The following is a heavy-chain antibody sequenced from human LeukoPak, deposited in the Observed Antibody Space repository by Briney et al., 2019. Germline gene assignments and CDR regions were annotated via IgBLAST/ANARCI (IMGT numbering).Heavy chain of an antibody. J-gene: IGHJ4*02. V-gene: IGHV3-23*01. CDR1: GFTFSSYT. CDR2: ITTSDGNT. CDR3: ARDQEGFDY. Sequence: GGSLRLSCAASGFTFSSYTMSWVRQAPGKGLEWVSTITTSDGNTYYADSVKGRFTVSRDNSKNTLFLQMNSLRAEDTAVYYCARDQEGFDYWGQGTPVTVSS.